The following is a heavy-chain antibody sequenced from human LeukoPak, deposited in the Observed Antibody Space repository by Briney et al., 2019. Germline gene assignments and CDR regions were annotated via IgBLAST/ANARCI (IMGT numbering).Heavy chain of an antibody. CDR2: INHSGST. D-gene: IGHD6-13*01. J-gene: IGHJ4*02. CDR1: GGSFRGYY. V-gene: IGHV4-34*01. Sequence: SETLSLTCAVYGGSFRGYYWSWIRQPPGKGLDWIGEINHSGSTNYNPSLKSRVTISVDTSKNQFSLKLSSVTAADTAVCYCAGVGYSSSWYADYWGQGTLVTVSS. CDR3: AGVGYSSSWYADY.